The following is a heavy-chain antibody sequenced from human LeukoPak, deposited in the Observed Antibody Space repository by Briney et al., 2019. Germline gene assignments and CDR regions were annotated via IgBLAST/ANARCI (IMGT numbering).Heavy chain of an antibody. Sequence: PSETLSLTCTVSGGSINNYYWSWIRQPPGKGLELIGYIFYSGSTDYNPSLKSRVTISVDTSKNQFSLKLNSVTTADTVVYYCARDRGSGPGAFDIWGQGTMVTVSS. CDR1: GGSINNYY. J-gene: IGHJ3*02. V-gene: IGHV4-59*01. CDR3: ARDRGSGPGAFDI. CDR2: IFYSGST. D-gene: IGHD6-19*01.